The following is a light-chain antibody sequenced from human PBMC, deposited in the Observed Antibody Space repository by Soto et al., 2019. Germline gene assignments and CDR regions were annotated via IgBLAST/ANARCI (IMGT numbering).Light chain of an antibody. J-gene: IGKJ1*01. CDR1: RSVSNY. V-gene: IGKV3-11*01. CDR2: DAS. Sequence: SPTTLSCSPGESATLSSMASRSVSNYLAWYQQKPGQAPRLLIYDASNRAAGIPARFSGSGSGTDFTLTISGVQPEDFAVYYCQQRNSWPRTFGQGTKVDIK. CDR3: QQRNSWPRT.